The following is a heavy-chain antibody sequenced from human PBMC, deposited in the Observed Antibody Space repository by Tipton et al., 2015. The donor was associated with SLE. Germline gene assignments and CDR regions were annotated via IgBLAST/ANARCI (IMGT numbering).Heavy chain of an antibody. V-gene: IGHV4-59*11. CDR3: ARDPPWEYYDSSGAFDI. CDR2: IYYSGST. Sequence: TLSLTCTVSGGSISSHYWSWIRQPPGKGLEWIGYIYYSGSTNYNPSLKSRVTISVDTSKNQFSLKLSSVTAADTAVYYCARDPPWEYYDSSGAFDIWGQGTMVTVSS. J-gene: IGHJ3*02. D-gene: IGHD3-22*01. CDR1: GGSISSHY.